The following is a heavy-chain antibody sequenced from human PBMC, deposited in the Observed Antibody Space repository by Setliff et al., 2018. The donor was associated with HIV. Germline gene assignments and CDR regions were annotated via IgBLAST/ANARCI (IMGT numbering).Heavy chain of an antibody. J-gene: IGHJ4*02. V-gene: IGHV1-8*02. CDR1: GGTFSSYA. CDR2: MIPKSGNT. D-gene: IGHD3-16*01. CDR3: ARGTGMIM. Sequence: ASVKVSCKTSGGTFSSYAISWVRQAPGQGLEWMGLMIPKSGNTGYAQKFQGRVTMTRNISISTAYMELSGLRSEDTAVYYCARGTGMIMWGQGTLVTVSS.